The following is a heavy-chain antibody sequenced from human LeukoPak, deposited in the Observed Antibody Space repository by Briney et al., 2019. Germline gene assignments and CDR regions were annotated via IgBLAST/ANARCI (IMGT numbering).Heavy chain of an antibody. D-gene: IGHD3-3*01. CDR1: GGTFSSYA. CDR3: ARGRRVTIFGVATPFDY. J-gene: IGHJ4*02. V-gene: IGHV1-69*01. CDR2: IIPIFGTA. Sequence: SVKVSCKASGGTFSSYAISWVRQAPGQGLEWMGGIIPIFGTANYAQKFQGRVTITADESTSTAYMELCSLRSEDTAVYYCARGRRVTIFGVATPFDYWGQGTLVTVSS.